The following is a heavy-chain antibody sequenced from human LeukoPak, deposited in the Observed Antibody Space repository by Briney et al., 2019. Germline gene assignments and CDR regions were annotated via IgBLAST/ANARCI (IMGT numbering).Heavy chain of an antibody. CDR2: IYYSGST. CDR3: ARLDTVASSYCLR. J-gene: IGHJ4*02. D-gene: IGHD5/OR15-5a*01. Sequence: PSETLSFTGSVSGGTIYSISCYWGWIRQPPGRGLEWIGTIYYSGSTYYNPSLKSRVTISVDTSKNQFSLKLSSVTAADTAVYYSARLDTVASSYCLRWRREPLVTVSS. V-gene: IGHV4-39*01. CDR1: GGTIYSISCY.